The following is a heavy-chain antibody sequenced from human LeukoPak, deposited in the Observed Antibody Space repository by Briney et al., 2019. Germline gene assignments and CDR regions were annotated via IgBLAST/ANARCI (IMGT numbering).Heavy chain of an antibody. D-gene: IGHD3-9*01. CDR1: GFTFSNYA. Sequence: GGSLRLSCAVPGFTFSNYAMSWVRQAPGKGLEWVSSISGGGGSPYYADSVRGRFTISRDNSKNTLYLQMYSLRAEDTAVYYCAKAYYDILTGSDYWGQGTLVTVSS. J-gene: IGHJ4*02. CDR3: AKAYYDILTGSDY. CDR2: ISGGGGSP. V-gene: IGHV3-23*01.